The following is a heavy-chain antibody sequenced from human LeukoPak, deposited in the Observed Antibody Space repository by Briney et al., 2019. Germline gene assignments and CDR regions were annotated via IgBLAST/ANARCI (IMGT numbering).Heavy chain of an antibody. V-gene: IGHV4-59*01. J-gene: IGHJ4*02. CDR3: ARALQQLDPFDY. D-gene: IGHD6-13*01. Sequence: SETLSLTCTVSGGSISSYYWSWIRQPPGKGLEWIGYIYYSGSTNYNPSLKSRVTISVDTSKNQFSLKLSSVTAADTAVYYCARALQQLDPFDYWGQGTLVTVSS. CDR2: IYYSGST. CDR1: GGSISSYY.